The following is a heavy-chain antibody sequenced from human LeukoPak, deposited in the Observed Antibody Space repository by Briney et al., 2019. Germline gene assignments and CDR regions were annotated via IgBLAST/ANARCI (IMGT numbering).Heavy chain of an antibody. CDR3: AKVVRSADSNGYYRAYYYYGMDV. J-gene: IGHJ6*02. V-gene: IGHV3-23*01. D-gene: IGHD3-22*01. CDR2: ISGSGGST. CDR1: GFTFSNYA. Sequence: GGSLRLSCAASGFTFSNYAMNWVRQAPGKGLEWVSGISGSGGSTYYADSVKGRFTISRDDSKNTLFLQMNSLRGEDTAVYYCAKVVRSADSNGYYRAYYYYGMDVWGQGTTVTVSS.